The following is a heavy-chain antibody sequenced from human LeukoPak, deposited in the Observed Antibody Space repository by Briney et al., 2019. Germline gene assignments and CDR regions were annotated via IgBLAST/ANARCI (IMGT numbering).Heavy chain of an antibody. V-gene: IGHV1-18*01. Sequence: ASVKVSCKASGYTFTNYDISWVRQAPGQGLEWMGWISPYKGNTNYAHKLQGRVTMTTDTSTSTAYMELKSLRSDDTAVYYCGTYDSSGYYSTWGQGTLATVSS. CDR2: ISPYKGNT. CDR3: GTYDSSGYYST. D-gene: IGHD3-22*01. J-gene: IGHJ4*02. CDR1: GYTFTNYD.